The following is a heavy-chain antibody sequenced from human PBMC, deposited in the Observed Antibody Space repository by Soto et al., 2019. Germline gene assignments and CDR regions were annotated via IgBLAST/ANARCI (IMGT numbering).Heavy chain of an antibody. D-gene: IGHD2-2*01. V-gene: IGHV5-51*01. CDR2: IYPGDSDT. Sequence: GESLKISCKGSGYSFTSYWIAWVRQMPGKGLEWMGVIYPGDSDTRYSPSFRGQVTISADKSITTAFLQWSSLKASDTAMYYCARCTHGAMNTCYYLEDRGKGTTVTVSS. CDR1: GYSFTSYW. CDR3: ARCTHGAMNTCYYLED. J-gene: IGHJ6*03.